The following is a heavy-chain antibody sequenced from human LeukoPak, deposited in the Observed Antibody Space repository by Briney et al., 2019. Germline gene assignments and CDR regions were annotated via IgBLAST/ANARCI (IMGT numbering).Heavy chain of an antibody. D-gene: IGHD2-2*01. Sequence: GGSLRLSCAASGFTFSDYYMSWIHQAPGKGLEWVSYISSSGSTIYYADSVKGRFTISRDNSKNTLYLQINSLRAEDTAVYYCAKVYSIVVVPAARDAFDIWGQGTMVTVSS. V-gene: IGHV3-11*04. J-gene: IGHJ3*02. CDR3: AKVYSIVVVPAARDAFDI. CDR2: ISSSGSTI. CDR1: GFTFSDYY.